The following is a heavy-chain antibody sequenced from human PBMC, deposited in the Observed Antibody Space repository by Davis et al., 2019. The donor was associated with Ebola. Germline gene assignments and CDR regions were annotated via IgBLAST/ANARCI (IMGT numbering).Heavy chain of an antibody. Sequence: GESLKISCAASGFTFSSFSMSWIRQAPGKGLEWVSYISSSGSTIYYADSVKGRFTISRDNAKNSLYLQMNSLRAEDTAVYYCARDGGVVVAASGMDVWGKGTTVTVSS. CDR1: GFTFSSFS. J-gene: IGHJ6*04. CDR2: ISSSGSTI. D-gene: IGHD2-15*01. CDR3: ARDGGVVVAASGMDV. V-gene: IGHV3-48*04.